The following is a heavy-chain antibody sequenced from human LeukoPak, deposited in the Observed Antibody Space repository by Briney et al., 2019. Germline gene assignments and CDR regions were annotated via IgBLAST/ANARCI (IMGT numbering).Heavy chain of an antibody. D-gene: IGHD6-19*01. Sequence: SETLSLTCTVSGGSISSYYWSWIRQPPGRGLEWIGYIYYSGSTNYNPSLKSRVTISVDTSKNQFSLKLSSVTAADTAVYYCARVVNSGWYRGGEGWFDPWGQGTLVTVSS. CDR2: IYYSGST. J-gene: IGHJ5*02. CDR3: ARVVNSGWYRGGEGWFDP. CDR1: GGSISSYY. V-gene: IGHV4-59*01.